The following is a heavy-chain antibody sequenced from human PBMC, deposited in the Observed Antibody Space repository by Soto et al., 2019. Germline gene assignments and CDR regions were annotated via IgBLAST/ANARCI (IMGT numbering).Heavy chain of an antibody. CDR1: GFTFSNYD. J-gene: IGHJ4*02. CDR3: ARGRDSGLYYFDY. V-gene: IGHV3-13*01. Sequence: TGGSLRLSCATSGFTFSNYDMHLVRPATGKGLEWVSTISTAGNTYSPGSVKGRFTISRENAKNSLYLQMNSLRVDDTAVYYCARGRDSGLYYFDYWGQGTLVTVSS. D-gene: IGHD2-21*01. CDR2: ISTAGNT.